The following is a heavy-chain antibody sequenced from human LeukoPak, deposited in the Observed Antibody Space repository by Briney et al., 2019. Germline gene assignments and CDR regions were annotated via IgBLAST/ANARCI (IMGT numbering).Heavy chain of an antibody. CDR3: AKDRYSYGYEAFDI. CDR1: GFTFSDYY. CDR2: ISSSGSTI. J-gene: IGHJ3*02. V-gene: IGHV3-11*01. Sequence: GGSLRLSCAASGFTFSDYYMSWIRQAPGKGLEWVSYISSSGSTIYYADSVKGRFTISRDNAKNSLYLQMNSLRAEDTALYYCAKDRYSYGYEAFDIWGQGTMVTVSS. D-gene: IGHD5-18*01.